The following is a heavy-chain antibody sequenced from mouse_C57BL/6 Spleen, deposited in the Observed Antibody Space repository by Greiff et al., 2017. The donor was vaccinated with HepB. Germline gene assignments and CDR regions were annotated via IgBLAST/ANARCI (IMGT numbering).Heavy chain of an antibody. D-gene: IGHD1-1*01. V-gene: IGHV1-62-2*01. CDR2: FYPGSGSI. J-gene: IGHJ2*01. CDR1: GYTFTEYT. CDR3: ARHEEGYYYGSSFQYFDY. Sequence: VQGVESGAELVKPGASVKLSCKASGYTFTEYTIHWVKQRSGQGLEWIGWFYPGSGSIKYNEKFKDKATLTADKSSSTVYMELSRLTSEDSAVYFCARHEEGYYYGSSFQYFDYWGQGTTLTVSS.